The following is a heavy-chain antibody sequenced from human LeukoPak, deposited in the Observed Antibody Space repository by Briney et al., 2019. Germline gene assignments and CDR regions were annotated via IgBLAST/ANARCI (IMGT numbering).Heavy chain of an antibody. J-gene: IGHJ4*02. D-gene: IGHD3-16*01. V-gene: IGHV4-59*01. CDR3: AREQEGVYFDY. Sequence: PSETLSLTCTVSGGSISSYYWSWIRQPPGKGLEWIGYIYYSGSTNYNPSLKSRVTISVDTSKNQFSLKLSSVTAADTAVYYCAREQEGVYFDYWGQGTLVTVSS. CDR2: IYYSGST. CDR1: GGSISSYY.